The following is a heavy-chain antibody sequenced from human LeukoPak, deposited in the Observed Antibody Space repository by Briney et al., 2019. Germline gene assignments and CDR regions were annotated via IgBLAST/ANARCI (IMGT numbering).Heavy chain of an antibody. CDR2: IYPGDSDT. D-gene: IGHD3-22*01. J-gene: IGHJ6*02. CDR1: GYSFTSYW. CDR3: ARHVSYYDSSGYYSYYYYYGMDV. V-gene: IGHV5-51*01. Sequence: GESLKISCKGSGYSFTSYWIGWVRQMPGKGLEWMGIIYPGDSDTRYSPSFQGQVTISADKSISTAYLQWSSLKASDTAMYYCARHVSYYDSSGYYSYYYYYGMDVWGQGTTVTVFS.